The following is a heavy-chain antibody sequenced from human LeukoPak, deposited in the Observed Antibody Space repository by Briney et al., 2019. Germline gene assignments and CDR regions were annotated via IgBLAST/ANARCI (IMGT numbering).Heavy chain of an antibody. V-gene: IGHV5-51*01. D-gene: IGHD6-13*01. CDR1: GYSFTTYW. CDR2: IYPGDSDT. CDR3: ARHKGIAATGENWFDP. J-gene: IGHJ5*02. Sequence: GESLKISCKGSGYSFTTYWIAWVRQMPGKGLEWMGIIYPGDSDTRYSPSFQGQVTISADKSISTAYLQWSSLKASDTAMYYCARHKGIAATGENWFDPWGQGTLVTVSS.